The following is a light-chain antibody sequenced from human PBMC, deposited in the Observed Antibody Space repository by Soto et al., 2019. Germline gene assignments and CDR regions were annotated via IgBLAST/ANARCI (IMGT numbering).Light chain of an antibody. CDR2: AAI. V-gene: IGKV1-27*01. Sequence: DIQMTQSPSSLSASVGDRVTITCRASQDIANYLAWYQQKPGKVPKLLIYAAITLQSGVPSRFSGSGSGTDFTLTISSLQPEDVATYYCQKYCNAPRTFGQGTKVE. CDR3: QKYCNAPRT. J-gene: IGKJ1*01. CDR1: QDIANY.